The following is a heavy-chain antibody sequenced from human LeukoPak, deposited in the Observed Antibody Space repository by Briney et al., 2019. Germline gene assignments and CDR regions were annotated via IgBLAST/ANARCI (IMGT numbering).Heavy chain of an antibody. CDR2: ISSSGNYI. Sequence: LGGSLRLSCAASGFTFTSYSMNWVRQAPGKGLEWVSSISSSGNYIYYADSVKGRFTISRDNARNSLYLQMNSLRAEDTAVYYCARGGRGTIIMIVVAALDYWGQGTLVTVSS. D-gene: IGHD3-22*01. CDR3: ARGGRGTIIMIVVAALDY. V-gene: IGHV3-21*01. J-gene: IGHJ4*02. CDR1: GFTFTSYS.